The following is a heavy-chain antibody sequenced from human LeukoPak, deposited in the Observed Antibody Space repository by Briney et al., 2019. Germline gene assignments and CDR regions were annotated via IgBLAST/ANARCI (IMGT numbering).Heavy chain of an antibody. CDR1: GFTFSTYV. Sequence: GGSLRLSCAASGFTFSTYVMSWVRQTPGKGLEWVANINQDGSEKFYVDSVTGRFTISRDNTKNSLYLQMNSLRAEDTAVYYCTKVRDYDGYFDYWGQGTLVTVSS. V-gene: IGHV3-7*01. J-gene: IGHJ4*02. CDR3: TKVRDYDGYFDY. D-gene: IGHD3-22*01. CDR2: INQDGSEK.